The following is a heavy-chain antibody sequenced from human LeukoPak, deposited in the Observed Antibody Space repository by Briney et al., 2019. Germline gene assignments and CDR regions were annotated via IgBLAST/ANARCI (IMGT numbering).Heavy chain of an antibody. D-gene: IGHD3-10*01. Sequence: SETLSLTCTVSGGSISSYYWSWIRQPPGKGLEWIGYIYYSGSPNYNPSLKSRVTISVDTSKNQFSLKLSSVTAADTAVDYCARGLRDYYGSGSHLGWFDPWGQGTLVTVSS. V-gene: IGHV4-59*01. CDR1: GGSISSYY. CDR2: IYYSGSP. J-gene: IGHJ5*02. CDR3: ARGLRDYYGSGSHLGWFDP.